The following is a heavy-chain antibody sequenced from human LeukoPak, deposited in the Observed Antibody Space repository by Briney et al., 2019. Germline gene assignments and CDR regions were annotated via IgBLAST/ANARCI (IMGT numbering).Heavy chain of an antibody. CDR3: ARGEYSNYGYFQH. J-gene: IGHJ1*01. CDR2: ISSSSSTI. Sequence: PGGSLRLSCAASGFTFSSYSMNWVRQAPGKGLEWVSYISSSSSTIYYADSVKGRFTISRDNAKNSLYLQMNSLRAEDTAVYYCARGEYSNYGYFQHWGQGTLVTVSS. V-gene: IGHV3-48*01. CDR1: GFTFSSYS. D-gene: IGHD4-11*01.